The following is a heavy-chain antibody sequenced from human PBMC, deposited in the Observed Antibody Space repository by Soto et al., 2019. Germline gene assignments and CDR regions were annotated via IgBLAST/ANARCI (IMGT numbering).Heavy chain of an antibody. V-gene: IGHV4-59*01. D-gene: IGHD2-8*01. J-gene: IGHJ6*02. Sequence: QVQLQESGPGLVKPSETLSLTCTVSGGSISSYYWNWIRQPPGKGLEWIGYISYSGSTDYNPSLKSRVTISVDTSKNRFSLKLSAVTAADTVVYFWARKVATNDYYYYYGLDVWGQGTTVTVSS. CDR3: ARKVATNDYYYYYGLDV. CDR2: ISYSGST. CDR1: GGSISSYY.